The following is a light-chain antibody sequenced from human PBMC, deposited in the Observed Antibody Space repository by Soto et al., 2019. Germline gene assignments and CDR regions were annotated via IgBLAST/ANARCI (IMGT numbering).Light chain of an antibody. CDR1: SSEVGGYNY. J-gene: IGLJ1*01. CDR3: SSYTSSSTLDV. CDR2: DVS. Sequence: QSALTQPASVSGSPGQSITISYTGTSSEVGGYNYVSWYQQHPGKAPKLMIYDVSNRPSGVSNRFSGSKSGNTASLTISGLQAEDEADYYCSSYTSSSTLDVFGTGTKVTVL. V-gene: IGLV2-14*01.